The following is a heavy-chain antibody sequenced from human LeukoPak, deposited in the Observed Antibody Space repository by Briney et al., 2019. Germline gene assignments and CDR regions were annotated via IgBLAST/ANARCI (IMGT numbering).Heavy chain of an antibody. J-gene: IGHJ6*03. CDR2: INHSGST. D-gene: IGHD2-2*01. CDR3: ARGAIVVVPAALYYYYYMDV. V-gene: IGHV4-34*01. CDR1: GGSFSGYY. Sequence: SETLSLXCAVYGGSFSGYYWSWIRQPPGKGLEWIGEINHSGSTNYNPSLKSRVTISVDTSKNQFSLKLSSVTAADTAVYYCARGAIVVVPAALYYYYYMDVWGKGTTVTVSS.